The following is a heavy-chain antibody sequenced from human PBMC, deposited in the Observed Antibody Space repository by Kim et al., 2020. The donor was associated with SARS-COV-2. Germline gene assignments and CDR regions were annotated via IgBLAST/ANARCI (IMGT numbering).Heavy chain of an antibody. Sequence: YQQNFQGRVTFTRDASATTAFMELTSLTFKDTAVYYCAREGSGSYNWLDPWGQGTLVTVSS. CDR3: AREGSGSYNWLDP. J-gene: IGHJ5*02. V-gene: IGHV1-3*01. D-gene: IGHD3-10*01.